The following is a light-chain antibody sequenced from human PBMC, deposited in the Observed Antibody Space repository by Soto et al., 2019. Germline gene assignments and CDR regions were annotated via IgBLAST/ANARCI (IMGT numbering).Light chain of an antibody. CDR2: DTS. Sequence: EVVMRQSQATLSVPPGEGATLSCRASQGIGDTLAWYQHKPGQTPRLLIYDTSTRATGVPTRFSGSRSGAEFTLTINSLQSEDFAVYYCQPYNNWPLTFGGGTKVDIK. V-gene: IGKV3-15*01. J-gene: IGKJ4*01. CDR1: QGIGDT. CDR3: QPYNNWPLT.